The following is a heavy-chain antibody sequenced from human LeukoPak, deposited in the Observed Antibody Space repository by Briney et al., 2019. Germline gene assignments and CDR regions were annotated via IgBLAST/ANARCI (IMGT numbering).Heavy chain of an antibody. CDR3: ARDHVPPHYCDSSGDKYYFDY. D-gene: IGHD3-22*01. V-gene: IGHV4-59*12. CDR1: DGSISSYY. Sequence: PSETLSLTCTVSDGSISSYYWSWIRQPPGKGLEWIGYIYYSGSTNYNPSLKSRVTISVDTSKNQFSLKLSSVTAADTAVYYCARDHVPPHYCDSSGDKYYFDYWGQGTLVTVSS. J-gene: IGHJ4*02. CDR2: IYYSGST.